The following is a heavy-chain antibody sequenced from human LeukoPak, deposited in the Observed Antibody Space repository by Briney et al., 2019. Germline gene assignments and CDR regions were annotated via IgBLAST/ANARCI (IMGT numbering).Heavy chain of an antibody. CDR2: ISGSGGST. CDR1: GFTFSSYA. J-gene: IGHJ4*02. V-gene: IGHV3-64*01. CDR3: ARFGYSSSWSFNDY. Sequence: PGGSLRLSCAASGFTFSSYAMSWVRQAPGKGLEWVSAISGSGGSTYYANSVKGRFTISRDNSKNTLYLQMGSLRAEDMAVYYCARFGYSSSWSFNDYWGQGTLVTVSS. D-gene: IGHD6-13*01.